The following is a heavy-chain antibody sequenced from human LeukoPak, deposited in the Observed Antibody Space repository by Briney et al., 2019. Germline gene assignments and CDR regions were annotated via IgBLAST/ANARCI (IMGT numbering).Heavy chain of an antibody. CDR3: AKGWFDR. CDR2: ISYDGSNK. V-gene: IGHV3-30*18. J-gene: IGHJ5*02. CDR1: GFTFSSYG. Sequence: GGSLRLSCAAPGFTFSSYGMHWVRQAPGKGLEWVAVISYDGSNKYYADSVKGRFTICRYKSKNTLYLQMNSLRAEDTAVYYCAKGWFDRWGRGTLATVSA.